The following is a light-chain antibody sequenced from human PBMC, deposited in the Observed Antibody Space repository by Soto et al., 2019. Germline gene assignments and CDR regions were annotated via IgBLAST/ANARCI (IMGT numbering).Light chain of an antibody. Sequence: DIQMTQSPSTLSASVGATVTITCRASQSISTWLAWYQQKPGKAPKLLIYKASNLESGVPSRFSGSGSGTEFTLTISSLQPDDSATYYCQQYNGYSPGCTFGQGTKVEIK. J-gene: IGKJ1*01. V-gene: IGKV1-5*03. CDR3: QQYNGYSPGCT. CDR1: QSISTW. CDR2: KAS.